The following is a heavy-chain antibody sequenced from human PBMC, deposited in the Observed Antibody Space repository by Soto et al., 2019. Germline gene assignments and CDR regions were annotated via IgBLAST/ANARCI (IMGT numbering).Heavy chain of an antibody. D-gene: IGHD4-4*01. Sequence: ASAKDSCKVSGYTLTELSMHWVRQAPGKGLEWMGGFDPEDGETIYAQKFQGRVTMTEDTSTDTAYMELSSLRSEVSAVYYCATSDTVSRVAFDYWGQGTLVTVSS. CDR2: FDPEDGET. CDR3: ATSDTVSRVAFDY. J-gene: IGHJ4*02. CDR1: GYTLTELS. V-gene: IGHV1-24*01.